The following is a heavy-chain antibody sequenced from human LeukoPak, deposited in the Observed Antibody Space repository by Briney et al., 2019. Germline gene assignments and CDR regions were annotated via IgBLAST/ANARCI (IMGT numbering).Heavy chain of an antibody. Sequence: ASVKDSCKTSGYTFTGYYMHWVRQAPGQGLEWMGWINPNSGGTNYAQKFQGRVTMTRDTSINTAYMELRSLRSDDTAVYYCARDRGIATKDIWGQGTMVTVSS. CDR1: GYTFTGYY. CDR2: INPNSGGT. V-gene: IGHV1-2*02. CDR3: ARDRGIATKDI. D-gene: IGHD6-13*01. J-gene: IGHJ3*02.